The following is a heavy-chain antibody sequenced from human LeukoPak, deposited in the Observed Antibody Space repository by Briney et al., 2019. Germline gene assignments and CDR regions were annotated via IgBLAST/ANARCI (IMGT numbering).Heavy chain of an antibody. Sequence: PGGSLRLSCAASGFTFSDHYMHWVRQAPGKGLEWVAVIWYDGSNKYYADSVKGRFTISRDNSKNTLYLQMNSLRAEDTAVYYCARDEDGTGFDYWGQGTLVTVSS. D-gene: IGHD1-1*01. CDR2: IWYDGSNK. CDR3: ARDEDGTGFDY. V-gene: IGHV3-33*08. J-gene: IGHJ4*02. CDR1: GFTFSDHY.